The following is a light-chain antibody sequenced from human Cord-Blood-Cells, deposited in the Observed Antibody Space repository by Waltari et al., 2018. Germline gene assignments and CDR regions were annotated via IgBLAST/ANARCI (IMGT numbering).Light chain of an antibody. CDR3: QQYYSTPPT. V-gene: IGKV4-1*01. Sequence: DIVMTQSPDSLAVSLGERATINCKPSQSVLYSSNNKNYLAWYKQKPGQPPKLPIYWASTRESGVPDRFSGSGSGTDFTLTISSLQAEDVAVYYCQQYYSTPPTFGGGTKVEIK. CDR2: WAS. J-gene: IGKJ4*01. CDR1: QSVLYSSNNKNY.